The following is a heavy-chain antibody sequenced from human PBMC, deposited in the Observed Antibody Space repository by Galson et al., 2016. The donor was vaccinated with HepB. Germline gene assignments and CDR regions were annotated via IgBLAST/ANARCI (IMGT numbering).Heavy chain of an antibody. CDR1: GYSFTNYW. CDR3: ARQGAVTAMGY. J-gene: IGHJ4*02. CDR2: IYPGDSDT. Sequence: QSGAEVKKPGESLKISCKGSGYSFTNYWIAWVRQMPGKGLEWMGVIYPGDSDTTYSPSFQGQVTISADKSTNTAYLQWSSLKASDTAMYYCARQGAVTAMGYWGQGTLVTVSS. D-gene: IGHD2-21*02. V-gene: IGHV5-51*01.